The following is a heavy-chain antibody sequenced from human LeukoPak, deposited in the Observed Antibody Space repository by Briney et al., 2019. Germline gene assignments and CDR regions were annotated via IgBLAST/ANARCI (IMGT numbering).Heavy chain of an antibody. J-gene: IGHJ5*02. CDR2: IYYSGST. CDR3: ARAAQFHFDP. D-gene: IGHD5-24*01. V-gene: IGHV4-59*01. Sequence: PSETLSLTCTVSGGSISSYYWSWIRQPPGKGLEWIGYIYYSGSTNYNPSLKSRVTISVDTSKNQFSLKLSPVTAADTAVYYCARAAQFHFDPWGQGTLVTVSS. CDR1: GGSISSYY.